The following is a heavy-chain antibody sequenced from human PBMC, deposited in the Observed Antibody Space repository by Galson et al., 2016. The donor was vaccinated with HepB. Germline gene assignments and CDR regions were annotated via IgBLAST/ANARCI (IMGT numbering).Heavy chain of an antibody. CDR2: VNPNSGAA. CDR3: TRENWYFDY. V-gene: IGHV1-2*06. D-gene: IGHD1-1*01. Sequence: SVKVSCKASGYTFSHFHVHWVRQAPGQGLEWMGRVNPNSGAADYAQNFQGRVSMATDSSVNTVYLVLNSLTSDDTAVYFCTRENWYFDYWGQGTPVIVSP. J-gene: IGHJ4*02. CDR1: GYTFSHFH.